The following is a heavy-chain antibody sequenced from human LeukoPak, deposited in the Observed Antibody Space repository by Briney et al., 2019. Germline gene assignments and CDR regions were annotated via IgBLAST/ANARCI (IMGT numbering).Heavy chain of an antibody. CDR1: GFTVSSNY. CDR3: ARLRLGELSSFDY. CDR2: IYSGGSS. Sequence: GGSLRLSCAASGFTVSSNYMSWVRQAPGKGLEWVSVIYSGGSSYYADSVKGRFTISRDNSKNTLYLQMNSLRAEDTAVYYCARLRLGELSSFDYWGQGTLVTVSS. V-gene: IGHV3-53*01. D-gene: IGHD3-16*02. J-gene: IGHJ4*02.